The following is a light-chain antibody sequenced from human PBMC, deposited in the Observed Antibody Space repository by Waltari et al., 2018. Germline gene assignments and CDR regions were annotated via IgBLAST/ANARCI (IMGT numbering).Light chain of an antibody. J-gene: IGKJ4*01. Sequence: DIVMTQSPDSLAVSLGARATINRKSSQSVLYSSNNKNYLAWYQQKPGQPPKLLIYWASTRESGVPDRFSGGGSGTDFTLTISSLQAEDVAVYYCQQYYSTPLTFGGGTKVEIK. CDR1: QSVLYSSNNKNY. V-gene: IGKV4-1*01. CDR2: WAS. CDR3: QQYYSTPLT.